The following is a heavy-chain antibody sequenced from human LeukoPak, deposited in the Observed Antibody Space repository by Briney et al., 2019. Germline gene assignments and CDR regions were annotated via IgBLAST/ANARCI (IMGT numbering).Heavy chain of an antibody. CDR1: CVSISTRVW. J-gene: IGHJ4*02. V-gene: IGHV4-4*02. Sequence: PAGPLSHPRSLSCVSISTRVWRNWARPPPGHGMEWIGEIHRDGRSKYNPSLKSRVTMSIDYSKNQFSLKVSSVTAADTATYYCGKTDIYFNPIDYWGPGSLVTVSS. CDR3: GKTDIYFNPIDY. D-gene: IGHD3-9*01. CDR2: IHRDGRS.